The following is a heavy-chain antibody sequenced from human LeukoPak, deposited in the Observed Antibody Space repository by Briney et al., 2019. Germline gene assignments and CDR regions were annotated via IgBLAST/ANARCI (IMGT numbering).Heavy chain of an antibody. V-gene: IGHV3-30-3*01. Sequence: GGPLRLSCAASGFTFSSYAMHWVRQAPGKGLEWVAVISYDGSNKYYADSVKGRFTISRDNSKNALYLQMNSLRAEDTAVYYCARADSVSNWFDPWGQGTLVTVSS. CDR2: ISYDGSNK. CDR1: GFTFSSYA. D-gene: IGHD2-21*01. J-gene: IGHJ5*02. CDR3: ARADSVSNWFDP.